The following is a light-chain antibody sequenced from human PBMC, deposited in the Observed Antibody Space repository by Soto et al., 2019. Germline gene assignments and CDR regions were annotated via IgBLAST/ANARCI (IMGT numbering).Light chain of an antibody. CDR1: SSDVVGYNY. V-gene: IGLV2-14*01. CDR2: NVN. CDR3: CSYSDSSPVI. Sequence: QSALTQAPSVSGSPGQSITISCTGTSSDVVGYNYVSWYQQHPGKAPKLMIYNVNYRPSGVSNRFSGSKSANTASLTISGLQAEDEADDYCCSYSDSSPVIFGGGTKLTVL. J-gene: IGLJ2*01.